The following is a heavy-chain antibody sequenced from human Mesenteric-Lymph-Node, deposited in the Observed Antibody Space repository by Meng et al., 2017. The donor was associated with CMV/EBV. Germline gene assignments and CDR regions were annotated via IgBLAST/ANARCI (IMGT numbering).Heavy chain of an antibody. Sequence: LSLTCAVYGGSFSGYYWSWIRQPPGKGLEWIGEINHSGSTNYNPSLKSRVTISVDTSKNQFSLKLSSVAAADTAVYYCARGRDGYKYWGQGTLVTVSS. J-gene: IGHJ4*02. CDR3: ARGRDGYKY. CDR1: GGSFSGYY. D-gene: IGHD5-24*01. CDR2: INHSGST. V-gene: IGHV4-34*01.